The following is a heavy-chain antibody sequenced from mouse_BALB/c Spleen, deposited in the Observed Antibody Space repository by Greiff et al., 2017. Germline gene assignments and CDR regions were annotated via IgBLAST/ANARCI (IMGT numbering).Heavy chain of an antibody. CDR3: ARHNWRYFDV. CDR2: ISNGGGST. D-gene: IGHD4-1*01. CDR1: GFTFSSYT. Sequence: EVLLVESGGGLVQPGGSLKLSCAASGFTFSSYTMSWVRQTPEKRLEWVAYISNGGGSTYYPDTVKGRFTISRDNAKNTLYLQMSSLKSEDTAMYYCARHNWRYFDVWGAGTTVTVSS. V-gene: IGHV5-12-2*01. J-gene: IGHJ1*01.